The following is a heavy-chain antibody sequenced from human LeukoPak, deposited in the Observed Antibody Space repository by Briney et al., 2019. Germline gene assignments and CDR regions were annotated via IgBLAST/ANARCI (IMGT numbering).Heavy chain of an antibody. CDR3: ARDQIPDYYDSSGYSAYFDY. V-gene: IGHV3-21*01. J-gene: IGHJ4*02. CDR1: GFTFSSYS. CDR2: ISSSSSYI. D-gene: IGHD3-22*01. Sequence: GGSLRLSCAASGFTFSSYSMNWVRQAPGKGLEWVSSISSSSSYIYYADSVKGRFTISRDNAKNPLYLQMNSLRAEDTAVYYCARDQIPDYYDSSGYSAYFDYWGQGTLVTVSS.